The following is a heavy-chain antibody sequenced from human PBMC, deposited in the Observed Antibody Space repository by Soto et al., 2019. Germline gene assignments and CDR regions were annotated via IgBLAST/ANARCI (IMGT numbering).Heavy chain of an antibody. Sequence: GGSRRLPFAASGFTFRDYNRTWIRQAPGRGLEWVSYISSSGNTRYYADTVKGRFTSSRDNAKNSLFLQLNSLRAEDTAVYYCARVRGYCDFWGQGXLVTVYS. V-gene: IGHV3-11*01. CDR3: ARVRGYCDF. CDR2: ISSSGNTR. D-gene: IGHD1-1*01. J-gene: IGHJ4*02. CDR1: GFTFRDYN.